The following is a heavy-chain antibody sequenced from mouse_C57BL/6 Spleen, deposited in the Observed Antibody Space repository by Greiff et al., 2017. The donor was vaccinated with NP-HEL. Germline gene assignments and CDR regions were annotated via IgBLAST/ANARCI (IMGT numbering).Heavy chain of an antibody. Sequence: EVQLQQSGPELVKPGASVKIPCKASGYTFTDYNMDWVKQSHGKSLEWIGDINPNNGGTIYNQKFKGKATLTVDKSSSTAYMELRSLTSEDTAVYYCARGDYGDDGNYAMDYWGQRTSVTVSS. CDR2: INPNNGGT. CDR3: ARGDYGDDGNYAMDY. D-gene: IGHD2-2*01. V-gene: IGHV1-18*01. J-gene: IGHJ4*01. CDR1: GYTFTDYN.